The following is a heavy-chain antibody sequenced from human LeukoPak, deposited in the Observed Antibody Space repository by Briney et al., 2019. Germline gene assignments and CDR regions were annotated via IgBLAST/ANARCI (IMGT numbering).Heavy chain of an antibody. V-gene: IGHV3-53*05. D-gene: IGHD3-10*01. J-gene: IGHJ4*02. CDR3: AKEEYYGSGSYYPLDY. CDR2: IYSGGST. CDR1: GFTVSSNY. Sequence: GGSLRLSCAASGFTVSSNYMSWVRQAPGKGLEWVSVIYSGGSTYYADSVKGRFTISRDNAKNSLYLQMNSLRAEDTALYYCAKEEYYGSGSYYPLDYWGQGTLVTVSS.